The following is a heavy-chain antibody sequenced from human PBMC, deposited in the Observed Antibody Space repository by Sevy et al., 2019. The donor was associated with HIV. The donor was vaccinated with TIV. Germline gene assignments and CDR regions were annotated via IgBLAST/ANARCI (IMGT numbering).Heavy chain of an antibody. D-gene: IGHD6-19*01. CDR3: AKDIGATGIAVVAN. CDR2: LNWDSGIV. CDR1: GFTFDDFA. J-gene: IGHJ4*02. Sequence: SLKISCAASGFTFDDFAMHWVRQVPGKGLEWVSGLNWDSGIVAYADSVKGRFTISRDNAKNALFLQMNSLRAEDTALYYCAKDIGATGIAVVANWGQGIQVTVSS. V-gene: IGHV3-9*01.